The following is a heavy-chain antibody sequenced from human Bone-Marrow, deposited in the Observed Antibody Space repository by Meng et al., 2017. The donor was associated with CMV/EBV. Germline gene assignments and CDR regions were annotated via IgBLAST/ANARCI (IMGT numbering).Heavy chain of an antibody. CDR1: GFTFSSYA. D-gene: IGHD1-26*01. V-gene: IGHV3-23*03. J-gene: IGHJ6*02. CDR2: IYSGGSST. Sequence: GGSLRLSCAASGFTFSSYAMSWVRQAPGKGLEWVSVIYSGGSSTYYADSVKGRFTISRDNSKNTLYLQMNSLRAEDTAVYYCAKDPGGSYYFPYYYYGMDVWGQGTTVTGSS. CDR3: AKDPGGSYYFPYYYYGMDV.